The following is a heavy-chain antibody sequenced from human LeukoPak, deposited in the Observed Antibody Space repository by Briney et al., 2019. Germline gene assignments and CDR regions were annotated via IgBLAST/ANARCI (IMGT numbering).Heavy chain of an antibody. J-gene: IGHJ6*03. V-gene: IGHV1-69*13. Sequence: ASVKVSCKASGGTFSSYAISWVRQAPGQGLEWMGGIIPIFGTANYAQKFQGRVTITADESTSTAYMELSSLRSEDTAVYYCARAPPMITIFGVVENYYMDVWGKGTTVTVSS. CDR2: IIPIFGTA. CDR3: ARAPPMITIFGVVENYYMDV. D-gene: IGHD3-3*01. CDR1: GGTFSSYA.